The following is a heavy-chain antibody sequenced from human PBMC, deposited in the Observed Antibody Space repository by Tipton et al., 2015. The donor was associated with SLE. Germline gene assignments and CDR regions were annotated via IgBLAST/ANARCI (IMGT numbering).Heavy chain of an antibody. V-gene: IGHV3-48*01. CDR1: GFTLSAYN. CDR3: SRAGAVRPPDY. Sequence: SLRLSCSASGFTLSAYNMNWVRQAPGKGLEWVSYTSSSSTTIYYADSVRGRFTVSRDNAKNSLYLQMNNLGAEDTAVYYCSRAGAVRPPDYWGQGTLVTVSS. D-gene: IGHD6-6*01. CDR2: TSSSSTTI. J-gene: IGHJ4*02.